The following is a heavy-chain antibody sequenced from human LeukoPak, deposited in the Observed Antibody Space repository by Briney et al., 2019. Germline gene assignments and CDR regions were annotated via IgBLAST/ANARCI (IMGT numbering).Heavy chain of an antibody. CDR2: ISSSSSTI. Sequence: GGSLRLSCAASRFTFSSYSMNWVRQAPGKGLEWVSYISSSSSTIYYADSVKGRFTISGDNAKNSLYLQMNSLRAEDTAVYYCARGDDAYSSSGIRFDPWGQGTLVTVSS. V-gene: IGHV3-48*01. CDR1: RFTFSSYS. J-gene: IGHJ5*02. CDR3: ARGDDAYSSSGIRFDP. D-gene: IGHD6-13*01.